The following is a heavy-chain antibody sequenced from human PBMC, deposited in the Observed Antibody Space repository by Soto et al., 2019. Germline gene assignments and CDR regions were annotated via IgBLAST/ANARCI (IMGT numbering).Heavy chain of an antibody. CDR3: ATSYDSGFDP. CDR2: ISPKNGNR. J-gene: IGHJ5*01. Sequence: QPQLVQSGAEVREPGASVKLSCKASGYSFSTYDISWLRQAPGKGREWMGVISPKNGNRNFAWKFLDRVIMTTDTSSNTAYMELESLRYDYTAIYYCATSYDSGFDPWGQGTLVTVSS. V-gene: IGHV1-18*04. CDR1: GYSFSTYD. D-gene: IGHD3-3*01.